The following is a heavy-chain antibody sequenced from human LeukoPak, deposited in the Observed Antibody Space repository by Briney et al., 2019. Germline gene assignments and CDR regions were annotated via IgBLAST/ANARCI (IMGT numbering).Heavy chain of an antibody. CDR2: IYHSGST. CDR1: GGSISSGGYS. Sequence: SQTLSLTCAVSGGSISSGGYSWSWIRQPPGKGLEWIGYIYHSGSTYYNPSLKSRVTISVDRSKNQFSLKLSSVTAADTAVYYCARGILTGPSPVFDYWGQGTLVTVSS. D-gene: IGHD3-9*01. V-gene: IGHV4-30-2*01. J-gene: IGHJ4*02. CDR3: ARGILTGPSPVFDY.